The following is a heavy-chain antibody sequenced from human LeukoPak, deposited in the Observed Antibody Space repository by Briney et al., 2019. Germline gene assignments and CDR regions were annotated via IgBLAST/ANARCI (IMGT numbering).Heavy chain of an antibody. Sequence: SETLSLTCTASGVSISSYYWSWIRQPPGKGLEWIVYIHYSGSTNYNPSLKSRVPISVDTSKNQFSLKLSSVTAADTAVYYCARDPWSYYYMDVWGKGPTVTVSS. CDR3: ARDPWSYYYMDV. CDR1: GVSISSYY. D-gene: IGHD2-8*01. CDR2: IHYSGST. V-gene: IGHV4-59*01. J-gene: IGHJ6*03.